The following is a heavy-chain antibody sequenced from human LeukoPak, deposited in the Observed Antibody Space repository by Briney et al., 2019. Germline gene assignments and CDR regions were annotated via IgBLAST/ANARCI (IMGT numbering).Heavy chain of an antibody. CDR2: IGSDVRT. CDR3: AKDLIGWSFDY. J-gene: IGHJ4*02. CDR1: GFTFSSNA. V-gene: IGHV3-23*01. D-gene: IGHD2-15*01. Sequence: GGSLRLSCEASGFTFSSNAMSWVRQAPGKGLAWVSGIGSDVRTHYSDSVKGRFTISRDNSKNTMYLQMNSLRAEDTSVYYCAKDLIGWSFDYWGQVTLVTVAS.